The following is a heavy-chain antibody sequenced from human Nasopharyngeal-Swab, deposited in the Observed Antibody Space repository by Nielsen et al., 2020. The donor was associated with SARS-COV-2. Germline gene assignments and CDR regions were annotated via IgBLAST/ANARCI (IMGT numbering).Heavy chain of an antibody. V-gene: IGHV1-69*04. J-gene: IGHJ5*02. CDR1: GGTFSSYA. Sequence: SVKVSCKASGGTFSSYAISWVRQAPGQGLEWMGRIIPILGIANYAQKFQGRVTITADKSTSTAYMELSSLRSEDTAVYYCARDGAAPHLLRWVVTPEALGQGTLVTVSS. D-gene: IGHD4-23*01. CDR3: ARDGAAPHLLRWVVTPEA. CDR2: IIPILGIA.